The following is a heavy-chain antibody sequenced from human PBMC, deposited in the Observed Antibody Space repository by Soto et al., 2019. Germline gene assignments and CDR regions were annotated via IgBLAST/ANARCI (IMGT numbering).Heavy chain of an antibody. Sequence: SVKVSCKASGGTFSSYAISWVRQAPGQGLEWMGGIIPIFGTANYAQKFQGRVTITADESTSTAYMELSSLRSEDTAVYYCAGELARFCSSTSCPLGYWGQGTLVTVSS. CDR3: AGELARFCSSTSCPLGY. J-gene: IGHJ4*02. V-gene: IGHV1-69*13. D-gene: IGHD2-2*01. CDR1: GGTFSSYA. CDR2: IIPIFGTA.